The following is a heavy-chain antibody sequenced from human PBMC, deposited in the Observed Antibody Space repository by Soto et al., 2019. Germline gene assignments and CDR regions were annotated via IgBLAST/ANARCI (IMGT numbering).Heavy chain of an antibody. Sequence: GGSLRLSCAGSGFPFSNAWMILVRPAPGKGLEWVGRIKSKTDGGTTDYAAPVKGRFTISRDDSKNTLYLQMNSLKTEDTAVYYCTAWKISAFDTWGQGKMVTVSS. CDR1: GFPFSNAW. D-gene: IGHD1-1*01. V-gene: IGHV3-15*01. J-gene: IGHJ3*02. CDR3: TAWKISAFDT. CDR2: IKSKTDGGTT.